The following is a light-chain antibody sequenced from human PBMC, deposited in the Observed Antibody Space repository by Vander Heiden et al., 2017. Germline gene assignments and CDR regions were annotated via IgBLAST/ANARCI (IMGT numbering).Light chain of an antibody. CDR1: QGIFSY. CDR3: QQLNTYPRT. V-gene: IGKV1-9*01. Sequence: DIQLTQSPSFLSASVGDRVTITCRASQGIFSYLAWYQQQPGKAPKLLIYAASTLQRGVPSRFSGSGSGTDFTLTISSLQPEDFATYYCQQLNTYPRTFGQGTKVEIK. CDR2: AAS. J-gene: IGKJ1*01.